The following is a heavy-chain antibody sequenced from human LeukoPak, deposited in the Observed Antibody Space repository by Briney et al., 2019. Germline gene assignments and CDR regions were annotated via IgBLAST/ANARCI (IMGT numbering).Heavy chain of an antibody. J-gene: IGHJ6*02. CDR3: ASPQDPYTVTGGMDV. V-gene: IGHV4-39*01. CDR2: IYYRGTT. CDR1: GGSLSNSIYY. Sequence: PETLSLTCTVSGGSLSNSIYYWAWIRQPPGKGLEWIGSIYYRGTTYYSPSLKSRVTISVDTSKNQFSLKLSSLTAADTAVYYCASPQDPYTVTGGMDVWGQGTTVTVSS. D-gene: IGHD4-17*01.